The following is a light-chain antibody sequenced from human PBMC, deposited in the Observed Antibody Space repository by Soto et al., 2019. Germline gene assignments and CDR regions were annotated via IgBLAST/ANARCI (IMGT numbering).Light chain of an antibody. J-gene: IGKJ1*01. CDR2: GAS. CDR1: QRVSNSY. V-gene: IGKV3-20*01. CDR3: QQYGSSPWT. Sequence: EIVLTQSPGTLSLSPGERTTLSCSASQRVSNSYIAWYQQKPGQAPRLLISGASSRATGIQDRFSGSGYGTDFTLTISRLEPEDFAVYYCQQYGSSPWTFGQGTKVEI.